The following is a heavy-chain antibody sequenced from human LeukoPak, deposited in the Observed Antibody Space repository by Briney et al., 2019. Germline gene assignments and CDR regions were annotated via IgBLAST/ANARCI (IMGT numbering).Heavy chain of an antibody. D-gene: IGHD6-6*01. CDR2: INPEDSDT. V-gene: IGHV5-51*01. CDR3: ARHVSSSSFYYFDY. Sequence: GESLKISCKGSGYSFTSYWIGWVRQMPGKGLEWMGIINPEDSDTTYSPSFQGQVTISADKSISTAYLQWSSLKASDTAMYYCARHVSSSSFYYFDYWGQGTLVTVSS. J-gene: IGHJ4*02. CDR1: GYSFTSYW.